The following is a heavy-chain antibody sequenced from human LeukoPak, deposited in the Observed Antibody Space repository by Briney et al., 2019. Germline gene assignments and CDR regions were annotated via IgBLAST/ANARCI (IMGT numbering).Heavy chain of an antibody. D-gene: IGHD6-13*01. V-gene: IGHV3-7*01. J-gene: IGHJ6*03. CDR2: IKEDGSEK. CDR1: GFTFRKHW. Sequence: GGSLRLSCTAAGFTFRKHWMSWVRQAIGKGLECVAKIKEDGSEKHYVDSVRGRFTIARDNAKNSLYLQMNSLRAEDTAVYYCARAAIAAARIYYYMDVWGKGTTVTVSS. CDR3: ARAAIAAARIYYYMDV.